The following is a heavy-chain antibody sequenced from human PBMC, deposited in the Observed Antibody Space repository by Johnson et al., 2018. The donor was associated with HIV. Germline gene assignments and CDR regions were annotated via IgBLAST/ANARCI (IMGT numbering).Heavy chain of an antibody. J-gene: IGHJ3*02. CDR2: ISWNSGSI. CDR1: GFTFDDYA. Sequence: VQLVESGGGVVQPGRSLRLSCAASGFTFDDYAMHWVRQAPGKGLEWVSGISWNSGSIGYADYVKGRFTISRDNAKNSLYLQMNSLRAEDTALYYCAKGSGGEADAFDIWGQGTMVTVSS. CDR3: AKGSGGEADAFDI. V-gene: IGHV3-9*01. D-gene: IGHD3-16*01.